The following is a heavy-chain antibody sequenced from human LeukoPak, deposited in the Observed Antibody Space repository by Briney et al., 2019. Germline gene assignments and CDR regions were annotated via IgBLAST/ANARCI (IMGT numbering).Heavy chain of an antibody. CDR3: AREVGYSYGSRADY. CDR1: GFTFSSYS. Sequence: GGSLRLSCAASGFTFSSYSMNWVRQAPGKGLEWVSSISSSSYIYYADSVKGRFTISRDNAKNSLHLQMNSLRAEDTAVYYCAREVGYSYGSRADYWGQGTLVTVSS. CDR2: ISSSSYI. J-gene: IGHJ4*02. D-gene: IGHD5-18*01. V-gene: IGHV3-21*01.